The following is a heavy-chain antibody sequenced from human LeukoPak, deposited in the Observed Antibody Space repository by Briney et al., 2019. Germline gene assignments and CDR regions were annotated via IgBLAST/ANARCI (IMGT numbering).Heavy chain of an antibody. J-gene: IGHJ4*02. CDR3: AKGLRGNYDY. Sequence: GGSLRLSCAASGFTFSNYAMTWVRQAPGKGLEWISAINERGGDTYYADSVKGRFTISRDNSKHTLYLQMNSLRAEDTAVYYCAKGLRGNYDYWGQGTLVTVSS. CDR1: GFTFSNYA. CDR2: INERGGDT. D-gene: IGHD1-26*01. V-gene: IGHV3-23*01.